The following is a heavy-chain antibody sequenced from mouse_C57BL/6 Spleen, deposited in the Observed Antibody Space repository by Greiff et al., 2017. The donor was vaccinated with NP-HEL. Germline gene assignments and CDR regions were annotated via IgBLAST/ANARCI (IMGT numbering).Heavy chain of an antibody. J-gene: IGHJ4*01. CDR3: ARRSRLYYYAMDY. D-gene: IGHD1-1*01. CDR1: GFNIKDYY. Sequence: EVQGVESGAELVKPGASVKLSCTASGFNIKDYYMHWVKQRTEQGLEWIGRIDPEDGETKYAPKFQGKATITADTSSNTAYLQLSSLTSEDTAVYYWARRSRLYYYAMDYWGQGTSVTVSS. V-gene: IGHV14-2*01. CDR2: IDPEDGET.